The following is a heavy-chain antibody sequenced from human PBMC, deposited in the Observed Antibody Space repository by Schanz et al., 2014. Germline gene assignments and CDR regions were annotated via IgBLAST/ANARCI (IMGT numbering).Heavy chain of an antibody. CDR1: GGSLSHANW. Sequence: QVQLQESGPGLVKPSGTLSLTCAVSGGSLSHANWWSWVRHPPGKGLQWIGEVYHSGGTNYNPSLKSRVTISLDVSKNQFSLRLNSVTAADTAVYYCARSVGMVRRYFDSWGQGNLVTVSS. CDR2: VYHSGGT. CDR3: ARSVGMVRRYFDS. J-gene: IGHJ4*02. V-gene: IGHV4-4*02. D-gene: IGHD5-18*01.